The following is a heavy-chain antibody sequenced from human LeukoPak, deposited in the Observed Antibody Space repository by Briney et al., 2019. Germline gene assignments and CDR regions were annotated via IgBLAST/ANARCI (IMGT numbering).Heavy chain of an antibody. CDR3: GREGVAGTGLDY. V-gene: IGHV1-46*01. CDR1: GYTFSIYK. Sequence: ASVKVSCKASGYTFSIYKMHWVRQAPGQGLEWMGIINPSGGTSYAQKLQGRITMTRDTSTSTLYMELSRLRSEDTAVYYCGREGVAGTGLDYWGQGTLVTVSS. CDR2: INPSGGT. D-gene: IGHD6-13*01. J-gene: IGHJ4*01.